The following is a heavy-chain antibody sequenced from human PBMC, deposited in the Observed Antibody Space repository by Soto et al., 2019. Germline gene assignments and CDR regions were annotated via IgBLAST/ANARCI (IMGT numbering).Heavy chain of an antibody. CDR2: VYTSGST. CDR3: ARQRPPVLRRQPDAFDI. Sequence: QLQLQESGPGLVKPSETLSLTCSVSGGSISNSYYWGWIRQPPGKGPEWIGSVYTSGSTYHNPSLKSRFSMSVDTTKTQFSLKLTSLTDADTAVYYCARQRPPVLRRQPDAFDIWGPGIVVIVSS. D-gene: IGHD4-17*01. J-gene: IGHJ3*02. V-gene: IGHV4-39*01. CDR1: GGSISNSYY.